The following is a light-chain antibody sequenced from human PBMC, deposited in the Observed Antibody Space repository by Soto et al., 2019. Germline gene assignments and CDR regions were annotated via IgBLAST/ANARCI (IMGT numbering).Light chain of an antibody. CDR3: QQYGSSLYT. Sequence: IGLTQSPGTLSLSPGERATLSCRASQSVSSSYLAWYQQKPGQAPKVLIYRASSRPTGIPYRFSGSGSGTDFTLTISRLEPEDFAMYYCQQYGSSLYTFGQGTKVDIK. CDR2: RAS. V-gene: IGKV3-20*01. J-gene: IGKJ2*01. CDR1: QSVSSSY.